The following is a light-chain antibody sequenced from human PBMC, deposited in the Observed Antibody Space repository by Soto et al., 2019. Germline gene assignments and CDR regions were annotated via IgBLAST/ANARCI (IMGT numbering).Light chain of an antibody. CDR1: QSVRTS. J-gene: IGKJ5*01. Sequence: EVVFTQSPATLSLSPGERATLSCRASQSVRTSLAWYQHKPGQAPRLVIYDASLRANGVPARFGGSGSGTDFTLTINSLXPEDFAVYYCQQRNVWPPITFGQGTRLETK. V-gene: IGKV3-11*01. CDR2: DAS. CDR3: QQRNVWPPIT.